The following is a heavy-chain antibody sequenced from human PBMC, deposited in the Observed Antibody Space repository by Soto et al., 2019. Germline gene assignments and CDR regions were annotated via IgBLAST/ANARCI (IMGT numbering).Heavy chain of an antibody. CDR3: AAGHAGYNTAGIDV. Sequence: GGSLRLSCAASGFTFSSYSMNWVRQAPGKGLEWVSSISSSSSYIYYADSVKGRFTISRDNAKNSLYLQMNSLRAEDTAVYYCAAGHAGYNTAGIDVWGQGTTVTVSS. D-gene: IGHD5-12*01. V-gene: IGHV3-21*01. J-gene: IGHJ6*02. CDR1: GFTFSSYS. CDR2: ISSSSSYI.